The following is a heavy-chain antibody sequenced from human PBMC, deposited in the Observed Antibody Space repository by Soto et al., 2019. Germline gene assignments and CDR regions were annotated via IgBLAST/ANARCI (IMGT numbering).Heavy chain of an antibody. J-gene: IGHJ4*02. CDR3: AKGDYDFWSGYEYYFDY. CDR1: GFTFSSYA. Sequence: GGSLRLSCAASGFTFSSYAMSWVRQAPGKGLEWVSAISGSGGSTYYADSVKGRFTISRDNSKNTLYLQMNSLRAEDTAVYYCAKGDYDFWSGYEYYFDYWGQGTLVTVSS. CDR2: ISGSGGST. D-gene: IGHD3-3*01. V-gene: IGHV3-23*01.